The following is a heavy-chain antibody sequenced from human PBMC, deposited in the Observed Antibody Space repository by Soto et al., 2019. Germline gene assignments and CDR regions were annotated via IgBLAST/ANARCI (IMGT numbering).Heavy chain of an antibody. D-gene: IGHD5-18*01. CDR2: IYYSGST. CDR3: ARADNTAMVSLDY. Sequence: QVQLQESGPGLVKPSQTLSLTCTVSGGSISSGDYYWSWIRQPPGKGLEWIGYIYYSGSTYYNPSRKSRVTISVDTSKNQCSLKLSSVTAADTAVYYCARADNTAMVSLDYWGQGTLVTVSS. V-gene: IGHV4-30-4*01. J-gene: IGHJ4*02. CDR1: GGSISSGDYY.